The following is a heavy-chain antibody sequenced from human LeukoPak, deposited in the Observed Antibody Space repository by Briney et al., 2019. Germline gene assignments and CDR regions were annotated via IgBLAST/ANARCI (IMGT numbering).Heavy chain of an antibody. V-gene: IGHV3-23*01. J-gene: IGHJ4*02. CDR2: ISSSGDT. D-gene: IGHD1-26*01. CDR1: GFTFSSYA. CDR3: AKDAVGATAYYFDY. Sequence: PGGSLRLSCAASGFTFSSYAMSWVRQAPGKGLEWVSAISSSGDTYYAGSVKGRFTISRDNSKNTLYLQMNSLRAEDTAGYYCAKDAVGATAYYFDYWGQGTLVTVSS.